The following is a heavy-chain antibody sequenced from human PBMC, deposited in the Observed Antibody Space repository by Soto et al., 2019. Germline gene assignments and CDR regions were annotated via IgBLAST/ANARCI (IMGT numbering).Heavy chain of an antibody. J-gene: IGHJ5*02. D-gene: IGHD5-12*01. CDR1: GGSSVSHY. V-gene: IGHV4-59*11. CDR3: ARGVATIGP. Sequence: SETLSLTWTVSGGSSVSHYGSWIRQTPGKGLEWIGYIYYSGSTNYNPSLKSRVTISVDTPKNQFSLKLTSVTAADTAVYYCARGVATIGPWGQGTLVTVSS. CDR2: IYYSGST.